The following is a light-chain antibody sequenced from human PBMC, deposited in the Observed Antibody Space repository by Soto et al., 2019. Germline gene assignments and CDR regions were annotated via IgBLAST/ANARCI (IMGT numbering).Light chain of an antibody. CDR3: SSYVGSNTYV. CDR1: NSDVGGYNS. J-gene: IGLJ1*01. CDR2: EVT. Sequence: QSVLAQPPSASGAPGQSVTISCTGTNSDVGGYNSVSWYQQHPGKAPKLMIYEVTKRPSGVPDRFSGSKSGYTASLTVSGLQAEDEADYYCSSYVGSNTYVFGTGTKVTV. V-gene: IGLV2-8*01.